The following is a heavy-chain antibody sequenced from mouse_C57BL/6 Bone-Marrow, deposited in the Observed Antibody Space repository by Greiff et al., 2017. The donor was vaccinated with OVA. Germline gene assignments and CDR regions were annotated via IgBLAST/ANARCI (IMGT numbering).Heavy chain of an antibody. CDR2: INPNNGGT. Sequence: EVKLMESGPELVKPGASVKISCKASGYTFTDYYMNWVKQSHGKSLEWIGDINPNNGGTSYNQKFKGKATLTVDKSSSTAYMELRSLTSEDSAVYYCAREGLVRYDYWGQGTTLTVSS. CDR1: GYTFTDYY. CDR3: AREGLVRYDY. D-gene: IGHD1-1*01. J-gene: IGHJ2*01. V-gene: IGHV1-26*01.